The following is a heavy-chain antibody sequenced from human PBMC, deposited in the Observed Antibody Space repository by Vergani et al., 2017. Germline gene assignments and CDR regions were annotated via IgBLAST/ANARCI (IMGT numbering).Heavy chain of an antibody. Sequence: QLQLQESGPGLVKPSATLSLTYSVSGASIRSSNYYWGWIRQPPGKGLEWIASIYYSGSTYYNPSLKSRVTISVDTSKNPFSLKLSSFTAADTAVYFCARHSTVEWLVKLGWIDPWGQGILVTVSS. CDR3: ARHSTVEWLVKLGWIDP. V-gene: IGHV4-39*01. CDR2: IYYSGST. D-gene: IGHD6-19*01. CDR1: GASIRSSNYY. J-gene: IGHJ5*02.